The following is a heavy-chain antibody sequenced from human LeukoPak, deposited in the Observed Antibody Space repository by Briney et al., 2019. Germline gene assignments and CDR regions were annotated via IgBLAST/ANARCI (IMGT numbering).Heavy chain of an antibody. CDR3: AREIAYCGGDCYSAFDI. CDR2: IYHSGST. Sequence: PSETLSLTCTVSGGSISSYYWSWIRQPPGKGLEWIGSIYHSGSTYYNPSLKSRVTISVDTSKNQFSLKLSSVTAADTAVYYCAREIAYCGGDCYSAFDIWGQGTMVTVSS. CDR1: GGSISSYY. D-gene: IGHD2-21*02. J-gene: IGHJ3*02. V-gene: IGHV4-38-2*02.